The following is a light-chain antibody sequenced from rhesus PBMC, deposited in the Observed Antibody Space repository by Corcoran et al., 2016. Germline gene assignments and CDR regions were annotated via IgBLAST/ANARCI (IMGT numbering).Light chain of an antibody. CDR2: VTS. CDR3: LQFASDPFT. J-gene: IGKJ3*01. CDR1: QGISTH. V-gene: IGKV1-43*02. Sequence: DIQITQSPSSLSASVGDRVTITCRASQGISTHLNWYQQQPGKTPKRLIDVTSTWETGVPSRFSGRGSGTDFTLTISSLQPEDFATYYCLQFASDPFTFCPGTKLDIK.